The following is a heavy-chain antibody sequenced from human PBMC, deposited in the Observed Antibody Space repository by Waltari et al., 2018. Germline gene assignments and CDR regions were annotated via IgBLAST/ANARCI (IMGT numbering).Heavy chain of an antibody. CDR2: IYHSGST. V-gene: IGHV4-38-2*01. J-gene: IGHJ4*02. CDR1: GYSISSRYY. Sequence: QLQLQESGPGLVTPSATLSLTCAVSGYSISSRYYWGWIRQPPGKGLEWIGSIYHSGSTYYNPSLKSRVTISVDTSKNQFSLKLSSVTAADTAVYYCARHKPYYGDYRDEYYFDYWGQGTLVTVSS. CDR3: ARHKPYYGDYRDEYYFDY. D-gene: IGHD4-17*01.